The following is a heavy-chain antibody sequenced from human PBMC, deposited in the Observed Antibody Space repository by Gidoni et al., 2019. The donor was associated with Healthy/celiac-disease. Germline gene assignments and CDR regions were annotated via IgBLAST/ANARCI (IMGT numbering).Heavy chain of an antibody. CDR2: ISVSGGST. Sequence: EVQLLESGGGLVQRGRSLSVSCAASGLTFTSSAMSWVRQAPGKGLEWVSAISVSGGSTYYADSVQGRFTSSRDNSKTTLYLQMNSLRAEDTAVYYCAKDHGGDAFDIWGQGTMVTVSS. CDR3: AKDHGGDAFDI. CDR1: GLTFTSSA. V-gene: IGHV3-23*01. J-gene: IGHJ3*02.